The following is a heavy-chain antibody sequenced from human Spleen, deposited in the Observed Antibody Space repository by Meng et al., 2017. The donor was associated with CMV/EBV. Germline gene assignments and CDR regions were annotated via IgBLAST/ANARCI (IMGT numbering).Heavy chain of an antibody. V-gene: IGHV3-30*04. J-gene: IGHJ5*02. CDR2: ISYDGSNK. CDR3: AKDRQGYCADGLCVSLAS. CDR1: GFTFSSYA. Sequence: GESLRLSCAASGFTFSSYAMHWVRQAPGKGLEWVAVISYDGSNKYYADSVKGRFTISRDNSKNTLYLQMNSLRAEDTALYYCAKDRQGYCADGLCVSLASWGQGTPVTVSS. D-gene: IGHD2-8*01.